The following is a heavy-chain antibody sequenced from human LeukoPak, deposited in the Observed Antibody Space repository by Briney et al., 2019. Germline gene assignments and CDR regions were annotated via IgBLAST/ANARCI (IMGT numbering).Heavy chain of an antibody. J-gene: IGHJ3*02. D-gene: IGHD4-17*01. V-gene: IGHV4-59*01. CDR3: ARGREDYGDYVSKTGAFDI. CDR2: IYYSGST. CDR1: GGSISSYY. Sequence: SETLSLTCTVSGGSISSYYWSWIRQPPGKGLEWIGYIYYSGSTNYNPSLKRRVTISVETTKNQYSLKLSSVTAADTAVYYCARGREDYGDYVSKTGAFDIWGQGTMVTVSS.